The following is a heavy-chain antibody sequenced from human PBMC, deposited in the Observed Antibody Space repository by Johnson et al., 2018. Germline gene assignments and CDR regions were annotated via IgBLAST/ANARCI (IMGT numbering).Heavy chain of an antibody. Sequence: VQLVESGGGLVQPGGSLRLSCAASGFTFSSYAMSWVRQAPGKGLEWVSGINWNGGSTGYADSVKGRFPISRDNAKNSLYLQMNSLRAEDTGLYYCARTESWPVAFDIWGQGTRVTVSS. CDR1: GFTFSSYA. CDR2: INWNGGST. CDR3: ARTESWPVAFDI. D-gene: IGHD6-13*01. V-gene: IGHV3-20*04. J-gene: IGHJ3*02.